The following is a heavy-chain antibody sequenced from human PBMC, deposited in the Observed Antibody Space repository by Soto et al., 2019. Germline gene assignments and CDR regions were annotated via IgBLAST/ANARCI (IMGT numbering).Heavy chain of an antibody. CDR2: IYYSGST. Sequence: PSGTLSLTCTVPGGSISSYYWSWIRQPPGKGLEWIGYIYYSGSTNYNPSLKSRVTISVDTSKNQFSLKLSSVTAADTAVYYCAALMTTVTIWGQGTLVTVSS. J-gene: IGHJ4*02. D-gene: IGHD4-17*01. CDR1: GGSISSYY. CDR3: AALMTTVTI. V-gene: IGHV4-59*01.